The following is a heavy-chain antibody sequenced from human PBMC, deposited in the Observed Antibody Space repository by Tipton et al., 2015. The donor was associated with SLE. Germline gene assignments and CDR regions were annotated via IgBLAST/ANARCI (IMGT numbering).Heavy chain of an antibody. J-gene: IGHJ3*02. CDR1: GGSVSTSSYY. Sequence: TLSLTCIVSGGSVSTSSYYWGWIRQPPGKGLEWIGSINYSGGIHYNPSLKSRVTMSVDTSKNQFSLKVTSVTAADTAVYYCARRLASSRNAFETWGQGTTVTVSS. CDR3: ARRLASSRNAFET. CDR2: INYSGGI. D-gene: IGHD2-2*01. V-gene: IGHV4-39*01.